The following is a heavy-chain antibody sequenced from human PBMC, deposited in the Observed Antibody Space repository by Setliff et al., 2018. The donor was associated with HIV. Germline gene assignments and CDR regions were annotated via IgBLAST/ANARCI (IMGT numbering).Heavy chain of an antibody. J-gene: IGHJ5*02. CDR2: IYWDDDK. CDR1: GGSISGSSDY. CDR3: VHRRPGKWLEPEWFDP. V-gene: IGHV2-5*02. D-gene: IGHD6-19*01. Sequence: TLSLTCTVSGGSISGSSDYWGWIRQPPGKALEWLAVIYWDDDKRYSPSLKSRLTITKDTSKNQVVLTMTNMDPVDTATYYCVHRRPGKWLEPEWFDPWGQGTLVTVSS.